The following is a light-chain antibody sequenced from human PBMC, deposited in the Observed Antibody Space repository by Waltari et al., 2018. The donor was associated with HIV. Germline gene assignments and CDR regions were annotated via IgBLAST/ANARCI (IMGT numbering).Light chain of an antibody. V-gene: IGKV1-33*01. CDR2: DAS. CDR3: QQYDNLPFT. CDR1: QDISHY. J-gene: IGKJ3*01. Sequence: DIQMTQSPSSLSASVGDRVPITCQASQDISHYLNWYQQKPGKAPKLLIYDASNLETGVPSRFSGSGSGTDFTFTISSLQPEDIATYYCQQYDNLPFTFGPGTKVDIK.